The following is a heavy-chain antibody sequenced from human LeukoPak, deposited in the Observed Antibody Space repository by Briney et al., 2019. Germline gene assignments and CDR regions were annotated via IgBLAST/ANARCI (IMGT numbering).Heavy chain of an antibody. D-gene: IGHD3-16*01. J-gene: IGHJ4*02. V-gene: IGHV1-18*01. CDR3: ARVPDDYVWGSLDY. CDR1: GYTFTSYG. CDR2: ISAYNGNT. Sequence: ASVKVSCKASGYTFTSYGISWARQAPGQGLEWMGWISAYNGNTNYAQKLQGRVTMTTDTSTSTAYMELRSLRSDDTAVYYCARVPDDYVWGSLDYWGQGTLVTVSS.